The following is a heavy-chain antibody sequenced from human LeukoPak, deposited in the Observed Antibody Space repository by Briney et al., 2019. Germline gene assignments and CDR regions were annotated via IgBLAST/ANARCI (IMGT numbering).Heavy chain of an antibody. Sequence: GESLKISCKGSGYTFTSYDINWVRQATGQGLEWMGWMNPNSGNTGYAQKFQGRVTITRNTTISTAYMELSSLRSEDTAVYYCARGRIPRIAVAGRPFDYWGQGTLVTVSS. J-gene: IGHJ4*02. V-gene: IGHV1-8*03. CDR3: ARGRIPRIAVAGRPFDY. CDR1: GYTFTSYD. D-gene: IGHD6-19*01. CDR2: MNPNSGNT.